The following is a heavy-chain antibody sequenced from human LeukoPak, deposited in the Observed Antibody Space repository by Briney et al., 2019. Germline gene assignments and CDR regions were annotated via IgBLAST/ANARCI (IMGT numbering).Heavy chain of an antibody. CDR1: GFTFSSYG. D-gene: IGHD3-22*01. J-gene: IGHJ3*02. Sequence: PGGCLRLSCAASGFTFSSYGMHWVRQAPGKGLEWVAVISYDGSNKYYADSVKGRFTISRDNSKNTLYLQMKSLRAEDTAVYYCAKDYYDSSGYYYVDDAFDIWGQGTMVTVSS. CDR2: ISYDGSNK. CDR3: AKDYYDSSGYYYVDDAFDI. V-gene: IGHV3-30*18.